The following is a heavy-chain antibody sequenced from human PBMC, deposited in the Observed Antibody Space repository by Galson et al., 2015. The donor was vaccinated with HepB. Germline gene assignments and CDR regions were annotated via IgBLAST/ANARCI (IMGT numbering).Heavy chain of an antibody. J-gene: IGHJ5*01. CDR2: IYDGGSI. Sequence: SLRLSCAASGFTVGARYMSWVRQAPGKGLEWVSVIYDGGSIYYADFAKGRFSISGDTSKNTLYLQMSGLRAEDTAVYYCARAGHYGGKGNWFDSWGQGTLVTVSS. V-gene: IGHV3-66*02. CDR3: ARAGHYGGKGNWFDS. CDR1: GFTVGARY. D-gene: IGHD4-23*01.